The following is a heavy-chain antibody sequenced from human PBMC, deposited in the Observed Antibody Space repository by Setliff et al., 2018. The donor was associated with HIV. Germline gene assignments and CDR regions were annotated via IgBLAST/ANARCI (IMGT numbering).Heavy chain of an antibody. D-gene: IGHD3-10*01. CDR3: AKHWFERKSPYNWFDS. V-gene: IGHV5-51*01. CDR2: IYPDDSAT. J-gene: IGHJ5*01. Sequence: GESLKISCKGSGYKFSDNWIGWVRQMPGKGLEWMGIIYPDDSATRYSPSFQGQVIISADKSINTAYLRWRRLRASDTAMYYCAKHWFERKSPYNWFDSWGQGTLVTVSS. CDR1: GYKFSDNW.